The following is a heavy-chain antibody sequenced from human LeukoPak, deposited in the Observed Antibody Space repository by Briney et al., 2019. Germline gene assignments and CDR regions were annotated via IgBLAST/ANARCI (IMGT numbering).Heavy chain of an antibody. CDR3: AKDALLYIGYDYIDY. CDR1: GFTFSSYA. J-gene: IGHJ4*02. D-gene: IGHD5-12*01. V-gene: IGHV3-23*01. CDR2: ISDSGGST. Sequence: PGGSLRLSCAASGFTFSSYAMNWVRKAPGKGLEWVSSISDSGGSTYYADSVKGRFTISRDNSRNTLSLQMKSLRAEDTAVYYCAKDALLYIGYDYIDYWGQGTLVTVSS.